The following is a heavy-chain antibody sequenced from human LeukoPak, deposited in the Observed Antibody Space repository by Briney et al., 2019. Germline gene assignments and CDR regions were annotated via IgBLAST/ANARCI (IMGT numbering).Heavy chain of an antibody. CDR3: ARVPGITGTTGVDFDY. V-gene: IGHV4-39*07. CDR1: GGSISSSSYY. D-gene: IGHD1-7*01. Sequence: PSETLSLTCTVSGGSISSSSYYWGWIRQPPGKGLEWIGSIYYSGSTYYNPSLKSRVTISVDTSKNQFSLKLSSVTAADTAVYYCARVPGITGTTGVDFDYWGQGTLVTVSS. J-gene: IGHJ4*02. CDR2: IYYSGST.